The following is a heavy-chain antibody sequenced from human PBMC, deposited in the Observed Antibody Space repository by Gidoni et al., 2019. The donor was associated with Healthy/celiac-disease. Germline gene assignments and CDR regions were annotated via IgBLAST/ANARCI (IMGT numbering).Heavy chain of an antibody. J-gene: IGHJ3*02. CDR3: ARTATYDILTGYYPGAFDI. CDR2: ISSSSSTI. Sequence: TFSSYSMNWVRQAPGKGLEWVSYISSSSSTIYYADSVKGRFTISRDNAKNSLYLQMNSLRDEDTAVYYCARTATYDILTGYYPGAFDIWGQGTMVTVSS. V-gene: IGHV3-48*02. CDR1: TFSSYS. D-gene: IGHD3-9*01.